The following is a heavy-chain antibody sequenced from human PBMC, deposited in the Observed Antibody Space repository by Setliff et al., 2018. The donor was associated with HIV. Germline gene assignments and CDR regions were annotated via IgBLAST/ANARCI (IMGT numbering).Heavy chain of an antibody. CDR1: GFTVSSNY. D-gene: IGHD3-22*01. CDR3: ARDLRGYYDSSGYYDAFGI. V-gene: IGHV3-53*01. J-gene: IGHJ3*02. Sequence: PGESLRLSCAASGFTVSSNYMSWVRQAPGKGLEWVSVIYSGGSTYYADSVKGRFTISRDNSKNTLYLQMNSLRAEDTAVYYCARDLRGYYDSSGYYDAFGIWGQGTMVTVSS. CDR2: IYSGGST.